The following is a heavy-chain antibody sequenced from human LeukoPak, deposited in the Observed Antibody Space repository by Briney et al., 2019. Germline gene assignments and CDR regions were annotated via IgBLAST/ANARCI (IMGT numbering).Heavy chain of an antibody. CDR3: ATVRMGATPFDY. D-gene: IGHD1-26*01. J-gene: IGHJ4*02. V-gene: IGHV1-2*02. CDR2: INPNTGGT. Sequence: ASVKVSCKASGYTFSGYYMHWVRQAPGQGLEWMGCINPNTGGTHYAQKFQGRVTMTRDTSISTAYMELSRLRSDDTAVYYCATVRMGATPFDYWGQGTLVTVSS. CDR1: GYTFSGYY.